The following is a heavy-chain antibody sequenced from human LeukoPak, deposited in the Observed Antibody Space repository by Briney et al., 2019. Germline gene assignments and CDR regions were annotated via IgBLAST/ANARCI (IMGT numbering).Heavy chain of an antibody. CDR1: GFTFSRYW. Sequence: GGSLRLSCAASGFTFSRYWMTWVRQAPGKGQEWVSSISASGVMTYYADSVKGLFTVSRDNSKNNLYLQMSRLTAADTAVYYCAKDRSIGTYYTFDHWGQGTLVTVSS. CDR2: ISASGVMT. D-gene: IGHD1-26*01. CDR3: AKDRSIGTYYTFDH. J-gene: IGHJ4*02. V-gene: IGHV3-23*01.